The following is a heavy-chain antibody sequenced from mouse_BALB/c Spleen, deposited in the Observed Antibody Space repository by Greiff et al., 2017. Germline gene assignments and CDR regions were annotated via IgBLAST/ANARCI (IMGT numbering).Heavy chain of an antibody. Sequence: EVQLQESGPGLVKPSQSLSLTCSVTGYSITSGYYWNWIRQFPGNKLEWMGYISYDGSNNYNPSLKNRISITRDTSKNQFFLKLNSVTTEDTATYYCARGPNWDQYYFDYWGQGTTLTVSS. V-gene: IGHV3-6*02. D-gene: IGHD4-1*01. CDR3: ARGPNWDQYYFDY. J-gene: IGHJ2*01. CDR1: GYSITSGYY. CDR2: ISYDGSN.